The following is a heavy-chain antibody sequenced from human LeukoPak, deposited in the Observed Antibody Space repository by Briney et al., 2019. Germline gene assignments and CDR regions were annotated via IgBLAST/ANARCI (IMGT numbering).Heavy chain of an antibody. CDR1: GFTFSSYS. CDR2: ISSSSAI. J-gene: IGHJ4*02. D-gene: IGHD3-22*01. V-gene: IGHV3-48*01. CDR3: ARDLDSRLSDY. Sequence: GGPLRLSCAASGFTFSSYSMNWVRQAPGKGLEWVSYISSSSAIYYADSVKGRFTISRDNAKNSLYLQMNSLRAEDTAVYYCARDLDSRLSDYWGQGTLVTVSS.